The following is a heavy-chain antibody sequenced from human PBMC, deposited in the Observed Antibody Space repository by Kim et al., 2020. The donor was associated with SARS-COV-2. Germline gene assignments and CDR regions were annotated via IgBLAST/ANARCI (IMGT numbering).Heavy chain of an antibody. CDR2: IKSKADGGTT. CDR3: TTEWYYYNSSGYYWGNYYGIDV. J-gene: IGHJ6*02. Sequence: GGSLRLSCAASGFVFRNAWMSWVRQAPGEGLEWVGRIKSKADGGTTDYAAPGKGRFTVSRDDTKDTLYLQMNSLKTEDTAVYYCTTEWYYYNSSGYYWGNYYGIDVWGQGTTVTVSS. V-gene: IGHV3-15*01. CDR1: GFVFRNAW. D-gene: IGHD3-22*01.